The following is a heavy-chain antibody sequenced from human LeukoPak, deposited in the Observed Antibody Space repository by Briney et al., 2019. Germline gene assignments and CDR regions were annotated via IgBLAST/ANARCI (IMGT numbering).Heavy chain of an antibody. CDR1: GGSISSSSYY. CDR3: ARSIVGATNDAFDI. CDR2: IYYSGST. V-gene: IGHV4-39*07. J-gene: IGHJ3*02. Sequence: SETLSLTCTVSGGSISSSSYYWGWLRQPPGKGLEWIGSIYYSGSTYYNPSLKSRVTISVDTSKNQYSLKLSSVTAADTAVYYCARSIVGATNDAFDIWGQGTMVTVSS. D-gene: IGHD1-26*01.